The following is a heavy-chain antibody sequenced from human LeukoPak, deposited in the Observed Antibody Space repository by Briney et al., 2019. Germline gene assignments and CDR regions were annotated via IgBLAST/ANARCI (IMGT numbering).Heavy chain of an antibody. Sequence: SETLSLTCTVSGGSVSSGSYYWSWIRQPPGKGLEWIGYIYNSGSTNYNPSLKSRVTISVDTSKNQFSLKLSSVTAADTAVYYCARHSRPRGYYYYYMDVWGKGTTVTVSS. CDR3: ARHSRPRGYYYYYMDV. J-gene: IGHJ6*03. D-gene: IGHD2-21*01. CDR1: GGSVSSGSYY. CDR2: IYNSGST. V-gene: IGHV4-61*01.